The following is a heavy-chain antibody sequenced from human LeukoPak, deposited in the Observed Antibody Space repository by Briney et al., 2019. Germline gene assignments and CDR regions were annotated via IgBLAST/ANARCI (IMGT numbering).Heavy chain of an antibody. D-gene: IGHD4-17*01. Sequence: SETLSLTCTVSGGSISSGGYYWSWIRQHPGRGLEWIVYIYYSGSTYYNPSVKSRVTISVDTSNNQFSLKLSSVTAADTAVYYCARGHLLESDYVMRTNYNWFDPWGQGTLVTVSS. V-gene: IGHV4-31*03. J-gene: IGHJ5*02. CDR2: IYYSGST. CDR3: ARGHLLESDYVMRTNYNWFDP. CDR1: GGSISSGGYY.